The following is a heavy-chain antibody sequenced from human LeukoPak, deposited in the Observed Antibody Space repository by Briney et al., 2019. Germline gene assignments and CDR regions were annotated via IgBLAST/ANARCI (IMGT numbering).Heavy chain of an antibody. CDR2: IYYSGST. D-gene: IGHD3-10*01. V-gene: IGHV4-39*01. J-gene: IGHJ4*02. Sequence: PSETLSLTCTVSGGSISSSSYYWGWIRQPPGKGLEWIGSIYYSGSTYYNPSLKSRVTISVDTSKNQFSLKLSSVTAADTAVYYCATYASGSYYKGAYWGQGTLVTVSS. CDR1: GGSISSSSYY. CDR3: ATYASGSYYKGAY.